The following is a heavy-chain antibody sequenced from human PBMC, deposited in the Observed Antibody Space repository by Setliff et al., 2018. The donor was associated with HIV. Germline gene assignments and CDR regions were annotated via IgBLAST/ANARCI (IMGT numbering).Heavy chain of an antibody. CDR3: ARDELGYDFWSGYYYYYYMDV. D-gene: IGHD3-3*01. CDR2: ISACNGNT. Sequence: ASVKVSCKASGYTFTSYGISWVRQAPGQGLEWMGWISACNGNTNYAQKLQGRVTMTTDTSTSTAYMELRSLRSDDTAVYYCARDELGYDFWSGYYYYYYMDVWGKGTTVTVSS. V-gene: IGHV1-18*01. J-gene: IGHJ6*03. CDR1: GYTFTSYG.